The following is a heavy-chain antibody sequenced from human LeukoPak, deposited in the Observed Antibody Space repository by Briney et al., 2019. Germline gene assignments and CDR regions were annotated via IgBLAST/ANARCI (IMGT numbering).Heavy chain of an antibody. CDR2: ISYDGSNK. CDR3: ARALLDSSGYYGSGFDY. Sequence: GGSLRLSCAASGFTFSSYAMHWVRQAPGKGLEWVAVISYDGSNKYYADSVKGRFTISRDNSKYTLYLQMNSLRAEDTAVYYCARALLDSSGYYGSGFDYWGQGTLVTVSS. V-gene: IGHV3-30-3*01. D-gene: IGHD3-22*01. J-gene: IGHJ4*02. CDR1: GFTFSSYA.